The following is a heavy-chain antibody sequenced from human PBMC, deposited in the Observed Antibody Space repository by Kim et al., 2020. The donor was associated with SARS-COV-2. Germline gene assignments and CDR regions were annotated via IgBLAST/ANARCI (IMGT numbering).Heavy chain of an antibody. CDR2: MNPNSGDS. CDR1: GHKFKTYD. Sequence: ASVKVSCKTSGHKFKTYDINWVRQAPGQGLEWMGWMNPNSGDSGYAQKFQGRLIMTRDTSISTAFMELSSLRQEDTAVYYFATYPGHISSAGNNYYYALDLWGQGTTVIVSS. D-gene: IGHD6-13*01. CDR3: ATYPGHISSAGNNYYYALDL. J-gene: IGHJ6*02. V-gene: IGHV1-8*01.